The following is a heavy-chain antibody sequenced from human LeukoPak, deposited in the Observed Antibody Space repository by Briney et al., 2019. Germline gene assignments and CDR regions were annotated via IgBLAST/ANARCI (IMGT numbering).Heavy chain of an antibody. D-gene: IGHD3-16*01. CDR1: GFTFSSYE. J-gene: IGHJ4*02. CDR3: ARDASFGGRGNDY. Sequence: GGSLRLSCAASGFTFSSYEMNWVRQAPGKGLEWVSYISSSGTTIYYADSVKGRFTISRDNAKNSLYLQMNSLRAEGTAVYYCARDASFGGRGNDYWGQGTLVTVSS. V-gene: IGHV3-48*03. CDR2: ISSSGTTI.